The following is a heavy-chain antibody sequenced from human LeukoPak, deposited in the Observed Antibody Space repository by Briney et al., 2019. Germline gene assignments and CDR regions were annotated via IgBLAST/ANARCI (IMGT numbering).Heavy chain of an antibody. CDR1: GYYFTSYW. Sequence: GESLQISCKGSGYYFTSYWIGGVRQMTGKGLEGMGIIYPGDSDTRYSPSFQGHLTISADKSISTAYLEWSSLKASDTAMYYCARRFTVTDPFDYWGQGTLVTVSS. J-gene: IGHJ4*02. V-gene: IGHV5-51*01. D-gene: IGHD4-11*01. CDR2: IYPGDSDT. CDR3: ARRFTVTDPFDY.